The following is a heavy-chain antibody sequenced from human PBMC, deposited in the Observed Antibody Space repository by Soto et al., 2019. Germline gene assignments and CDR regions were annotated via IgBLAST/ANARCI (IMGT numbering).Heavy chain of an antibody. V-gene: IGHV4-31*03. CDR2: IYYSGRT. D-gene: IGHD1-26*01. CDR1: GGSITSGGYY. J-gene: IGHJ4*02. Sequence: QVQLQESGPGLVKTSQTLSLTCTVSGGSITSGGYYWTWIRQHPGKGLEWIGYIYYSGRTYYNPSLKSRVTISIDTSNNQISLKLNSVTAADTAVYYCARGFTSGTYSLDYWGQGTLVTVSS. CDR3: ARGFTSGTYSLDY.